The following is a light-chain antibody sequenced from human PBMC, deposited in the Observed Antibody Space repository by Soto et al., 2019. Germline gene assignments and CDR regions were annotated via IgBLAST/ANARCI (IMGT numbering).Light chain of an antibody. CDR3: LQDYNYPPT. Sequence: IHLTQSPSFLSASEGDRVTITCRASQGIRNDLGWYQQKPGNAPKLLIYAASSLQSGVPSRFSGSGSGTDFTLTISSLQPEDFATYYCLQDYNYPPTFGQGTKVDIK. CDR1: QGIRND. J-gene: IGKJ1*01. V-gene: IGKV1-6*01. CDR2: AAS.